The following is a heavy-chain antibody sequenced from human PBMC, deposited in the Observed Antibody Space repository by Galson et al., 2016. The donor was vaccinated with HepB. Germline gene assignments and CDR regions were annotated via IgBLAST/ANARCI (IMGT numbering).Heavy chain of an antibody. V-gene: IGHV3-64D*06. CDR2: IRSNGDST. Sequence: SLRLSCAASGFTFSSYAMHWVRQAPGKALELVSDIRSNGDSTKYADSVKGRFTISRDNVKNTLYLQMSSLRAEETAVYYCVRERYYYASRKQFYYFDYWGQGTLVTVAS. D-gene: IGHD3-10*01. CDR1: GFTFSSYA. J-gene: IGHJ4*02. CDR3: VRERYYYASRKQFYYFDY.